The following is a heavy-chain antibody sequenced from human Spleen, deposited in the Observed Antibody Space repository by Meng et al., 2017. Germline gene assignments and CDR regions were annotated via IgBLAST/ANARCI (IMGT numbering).Heavy chain of an antibody. J-gene: IGHJ1*01. CDR3: AKDLSLYYYDSSGYEDFQH. Sequence: GESLKISCAASGFTFGSYGMSWVRQAPGKGLEWVSAITGPGISTYYADSVRGRFTISRDNSKNTLYLQMSSLRAEDTAVYYCAKDLSLYYYDSSGYEDFQHWGQGTLVTVSS. D-gene: IGHD3-22*01. CDR2: ITGPGIST. CDR1: GFTFGSYG. V-gene: IGHV3-23*01.